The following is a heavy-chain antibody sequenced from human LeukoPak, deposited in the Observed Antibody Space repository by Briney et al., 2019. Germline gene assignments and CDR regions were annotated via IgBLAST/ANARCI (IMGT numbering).Heavy chain of an antibody. J-gene: IGHJ4*02. D-gene: IGHD3-22*01. CDR3: ATGIGYYYDSSGYY. CDR1: GFTFSSYA. V-gene: IGHV3-23*01. CDR2: ISGSGGST. Sequence: GGSLRLSCAASGFTFSSYAMSWVRQAPGKGLEWVSAISGSGGSTYYADSVKGRFTISRDNSKNTLYLQMNSLRAEDTAVYYCATGIGYYYDSSGYYWGQGTLVTVSS.